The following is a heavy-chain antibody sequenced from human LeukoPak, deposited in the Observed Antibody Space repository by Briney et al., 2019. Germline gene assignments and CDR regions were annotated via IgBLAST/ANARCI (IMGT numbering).Heavy chain of an antibody. CDR1: GYTFTSYY. D-gene: IGHD3-10*01. V-gene: IGHV1-46*01. Sequence: ASVKVSCKASGYTFTSYYIHWVRQAPGQGLEWMGLINPSGGSTNYAQKFQGRVTMTRDTSTSTVYMELSSLRSEDTAAYYCARGPSITMVRGGQWYYYMDVWGKGTTVTISS. J-gene: IGHJ6*03. CDR3: ARGPSITMVRGGQWYYYMDV. CDR2: INPSGGST.